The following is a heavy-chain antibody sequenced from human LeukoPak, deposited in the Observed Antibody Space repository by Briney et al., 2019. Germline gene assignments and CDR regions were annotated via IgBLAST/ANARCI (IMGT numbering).Heavy chain of an antibody. CDR1: GFTFSSYA. D-gene: IGHD3-22*01. Sequence: GGSLRLSCAASGFTFSSYAMSWVRQAPGKGLEWVSAISGSGGSTYYADSVKGRFTISRDSSKNTLYLQMNSLRAEDTAVYYCVQISSGYYSPFHYWGQGTLVTVSS. CDR2: ISGSGGST. V-gene: IGHV3-23*01. J-gene: IGHJ4*02. CDR3: VQISSGYYSPFHY.